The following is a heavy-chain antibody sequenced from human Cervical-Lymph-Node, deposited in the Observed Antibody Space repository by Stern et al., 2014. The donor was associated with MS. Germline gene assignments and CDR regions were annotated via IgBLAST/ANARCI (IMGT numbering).Heavy chain of an antibody. D-gene: IGHD3-9*01. CDR1: GFPFNIYA. CDR2: ISASGGST. Sequence: EVQLLESGGGSVQPGGSLRLSCATSGFPFNIYAMNWVRQSPGKGLAWGSGISASGGSTYYADSVKGRFTISRDNSKKTLYLQMNSLRAEDTAIYYCAKGAYYDILTEGMDVWGHGTTVTVS. CDR3: AKGAYYDILTEGMDV. J-gene: IGHJ6*02. V-gene: IGHV3-23*01.